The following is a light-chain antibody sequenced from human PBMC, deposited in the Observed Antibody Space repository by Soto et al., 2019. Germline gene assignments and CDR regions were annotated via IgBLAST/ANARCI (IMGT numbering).Light chain of an antibody. CDR3: HQYGSSSWT. Sequence: EIVLTQSPATLSLSPGERATLSCRASQSISNYLGWYQQKPGQAPRLLIYGASSRATGIPDRFSGSGSGTGFTLTISRLEPEDFAVYYCHQYGSSSWTFGQGTKVDTK. CDR2: GAS. J-gene: IGKJ1*01. CDR1: QSISNY. V-gene: IGKV3-20*01.